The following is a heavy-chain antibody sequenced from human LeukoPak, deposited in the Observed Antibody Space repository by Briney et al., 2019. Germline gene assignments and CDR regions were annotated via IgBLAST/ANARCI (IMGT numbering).Heavy chain of an antibody. Sequence: ASVKVSCKASGYTFTSYAISWVRQAPGQGLEWMGWISGYNGNTKYAQKVRGRVTMTTDTSTSTAYMELRSLRSDDTAMYYCARGYSYGSDYYYGMDVWGQGTTVTVSS. V-gene: IGHV1-18*01. CDR1: GYTFTSYA. CDR3: ARGYSYGSDYYYGMDV. J-gene: IGHJ6*02. D-gene: IGHD5-18*01. CDR2: ISGYNGNT.